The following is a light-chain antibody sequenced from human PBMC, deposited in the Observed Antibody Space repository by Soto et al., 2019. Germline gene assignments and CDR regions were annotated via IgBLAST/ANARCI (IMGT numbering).Light chain of an antibody. J-gene: IGKJ1*01. Sequence: DFQMTQSPSTLSASVGDRVTITCRASQNINNWVAWYQQKPGKAPKFLIYDASTLQRGVASRFSSSGFGTEFSLNISSLEPDDFGSYYCQHTRTFGQGTKVEIK. CDR2: DAS. CDR3: QHTRT. CDR1: QNINNW. V-gene: IGKV1-5*01.